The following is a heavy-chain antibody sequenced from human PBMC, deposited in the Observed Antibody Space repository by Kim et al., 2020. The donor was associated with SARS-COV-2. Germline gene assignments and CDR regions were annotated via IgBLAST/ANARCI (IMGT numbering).Heavy chain of an antibody. CDR3: AKDLWFGECPFGY. J-gene: IGHJ4*02. V-gene: IGHV3-30*02. Sequence: YADAVKGRFAISRDNSKSTLYLQMNSLRAEDTAVYYCAKDLWFGECPFGYWGQGTLVTVSS. D-gene: IGHD3-10*01.